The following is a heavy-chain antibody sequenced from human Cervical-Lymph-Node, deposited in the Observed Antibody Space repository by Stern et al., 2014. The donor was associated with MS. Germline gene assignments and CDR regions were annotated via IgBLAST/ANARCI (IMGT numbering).Heavy chain of an antibody. CDR2: IYPYDSDT. CDR1: GYSFTIYY. CDR3: ARHVQGFDY. Sequence: EDQLVESGAEVKKPGESLKISCKLSGYSFTIYYIAWVRQMPGKGLEWMAVIYPYDSDTTYSPSFQGQVTISADKSITTAYLQWSSLRASDTAMYYCARHVQGFDYWGQGTLVTVSS. J-gene: IGHJ4*02. V-gene: IGHV5-51*01.